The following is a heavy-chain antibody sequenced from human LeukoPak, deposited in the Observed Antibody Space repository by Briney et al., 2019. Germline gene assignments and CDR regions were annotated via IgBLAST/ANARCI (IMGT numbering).Heavy chain of an antibody. Sequence: GRSLRLSCAASGFTFSTYAMHWVRQAPGKGLEWVAVISYDGSDKYYADSVKGRFTISRDISKNTLYLQMNSLRAEDTAMYYCSRDMSPARDVWGKGTTVTVSS. CDR3: SRDMSPARDV. J-gene: IGHJ6*04. CDR2: ISYDGSDK. D-gene: IGHD6-25*01. V-gene: IGHV3-30*04. CDR1: GFTFSTYA.